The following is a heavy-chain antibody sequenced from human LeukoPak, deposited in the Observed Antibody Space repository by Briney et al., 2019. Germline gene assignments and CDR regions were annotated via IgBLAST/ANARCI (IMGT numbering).Heavy chain of an antibody. D-gene: IGHD1-26*01. J-gene: IGHJ5*02. CDR2: ISAYNGNT. Sequence: ASVTVSCKASGYTFTSYGISWVRQAPGQGLEWMGWISAYNGNTNYAQKLQGRVTMTTDTSTSTAYMELRSLRSDDTAVYYCANMYSGSPADWFDPWGQGTLVTVSS. V-gene: IGHV1-18*01. CDR1: GYTFTSYG. CDR3: ANMYSGSPADWFDP.